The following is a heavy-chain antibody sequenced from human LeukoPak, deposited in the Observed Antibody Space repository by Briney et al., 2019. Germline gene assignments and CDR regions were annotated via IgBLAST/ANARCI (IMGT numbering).Heavy chain of an antibody. D-gene: IGHD3-10*01. Sequence: SGTLSLTCAVYGGSFSGYYWSWIRQPPGKGLEWIGYIYYSGSTNYNPSLKSRVTISVDTSKNQFSLKLSSVTAADTAVYYCAREAGYYYGSGSYRIFDYWGQGTLVTVSS. J-gene: IGHJ4*02. V-gene: IGHV4-59*01. CDR3: AREAGYYYGSGSYRIFDY. CDR1: GGSFSGYY. CDR2: IYYSGST.